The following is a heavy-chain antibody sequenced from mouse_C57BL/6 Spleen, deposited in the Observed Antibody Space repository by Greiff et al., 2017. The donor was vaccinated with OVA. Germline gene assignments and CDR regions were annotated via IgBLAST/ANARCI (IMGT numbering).Heavy chain of an antibody. CDR3: ARSPYYYGSSWDYAMDY. Sequence: VQLQQSVAELVRPGASVKLSCTASGFNIKNTYMHWVKQRPEQGLEWIGRIDPANGNTKYAPKFQGKATITADTSSNTAYLQLSSLTSEDTAIYYCARSPYYYGSSWDYAMDYWGQGTSVTVSS. CDR2: IDPANGNT. V-gene: IGHV14-3*01. J-gene: IGHJ4*01. CDR1: GFNIKNTY. D-gene: IGHD1-1*01.